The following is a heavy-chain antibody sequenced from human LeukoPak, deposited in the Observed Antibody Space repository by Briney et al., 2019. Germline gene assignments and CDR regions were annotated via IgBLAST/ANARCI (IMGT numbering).Heavy chain of an antibody. J-gene: IGHJ4*02. D-gene: IGHD3-3*01. CDR1: GFTFSSYA. CDR2: ISGSGGST. Sequence: GGSLRLSCAASGFTFSSYAMSWVRLAPGKGLEWVSAISGSGGSTYYADSVKGRFTISRDNSKNTLYLQMNSLRAEDTAVYYCAKFTDGYYDFWSGYPYWGQGTLVTVSS. CDR3: AKFTDGYYDFWSGYPY. V-gene: IGHV3-23*01.